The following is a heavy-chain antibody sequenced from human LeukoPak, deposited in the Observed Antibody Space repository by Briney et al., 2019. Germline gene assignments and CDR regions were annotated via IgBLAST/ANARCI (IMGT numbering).Heavy chain of an antibody. D-gene: IGHD5-18*01. CDR1: GFTFSSYW. Sequence: GGSLRLSCAASGFTFSSYWMHWVRQAPGKGLVWVSRIKSDGSTTTYADSVKGRFTISRDNAKNTLYLQMNSLRAEDTAVYYRARVVDTHFDYWGQGTLVTVSS. V-gene: IGHV3-74*01. J-gene: IGHJ4*02. CDR3: ARVVDTHFDY. CDR2: IKSDGSTT.